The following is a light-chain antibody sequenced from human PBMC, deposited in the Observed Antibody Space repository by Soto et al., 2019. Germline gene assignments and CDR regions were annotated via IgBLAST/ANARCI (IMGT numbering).Light chain of an antibody. CDR2: EAP. V-gene: IGKV1-5*03. CDR3: QQYNGYWT. Sequence: DIQMTQSPSTLSASVGDRVTITCRASQSISGSLAWYQQKPGKAPRLLIYEAPNLKSGVPSRFSGSGSGTEYTLTISSLQPDDFASYYCQQYNGYWTFGQGTKVEIK. J-gene: IGKJ1*01. CDR1: QSISGS.